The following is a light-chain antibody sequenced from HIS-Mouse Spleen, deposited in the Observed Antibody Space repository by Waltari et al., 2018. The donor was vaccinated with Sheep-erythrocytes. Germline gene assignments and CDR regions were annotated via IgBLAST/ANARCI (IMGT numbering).Light chain of an antibody. Sequence: QSALTQPRSVSGSPGQSVTISCTGTSSDVGGYNYVSWYQQHPGKAPKLMIYDVRNGPPGGPYRFSGSKSGNTASLTISGLQAEDEADYYCCSYAGSYNHVFATGTKVTVL. J-gene: IGLJ1*01. CDR1: SSDVGGYNY. CDR2: DVR. CDR3: CSYAGSYNHV. V-gene: IGLV2-11*01.